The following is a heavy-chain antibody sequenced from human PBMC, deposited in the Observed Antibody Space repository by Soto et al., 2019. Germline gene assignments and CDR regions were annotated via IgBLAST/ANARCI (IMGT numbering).Heavy chain of an antibody. Sequence: GASVKVSCKASGYTFTSYAMRWVRQAPGQRPEWMGWINAGNGNTKYSQKFQGRVTITRDTSASTAYMELSSLRSEDTAVYYCARAVPVLRYFDWLEGAHNDAFDIWGQGTMVTVSS. D-gene: IGHD3-9*01. V-gene: IGHV1-3*01. CDR2: INAGNGNT. CDR3: ARAVPVLRYFDWLEGAHNDAFDI. CDR1: GYTFTSYA. J-gene: IGHJ3*02.